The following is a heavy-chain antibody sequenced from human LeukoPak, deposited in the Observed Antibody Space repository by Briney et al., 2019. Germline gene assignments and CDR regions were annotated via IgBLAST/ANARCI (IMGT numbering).Heavy chain of an antibody. CDR2: INSDGSST. J-gene: IGHJ4*02. CDR1: GFTFSSYW. D-gene: IGHD3-3*01. CDR3: ARVEPIRLLVDY. Sequence: PGGSLRLSCAASGFTFSSYWMHWVRQAPGKGLVWVSRINSDGSSTTYAESVKGRFTISRDNAKNTLYLQMNSLRAEDTAVYYCARVEPIRLLVDYWGQGTLVTVSS. V-gene: IGHV3-74*01.